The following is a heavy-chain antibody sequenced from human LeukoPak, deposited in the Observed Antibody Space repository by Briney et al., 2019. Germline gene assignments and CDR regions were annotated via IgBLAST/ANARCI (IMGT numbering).Heavy chain of an antibody. Sequence: GSSVKVSCKASGGTFSSYAISWVRQAPGQGLEWMGRIIPILGIANYAQKFQGRVTITADKSTSTAYMELSSLRSEDTAVYYCARERDNSGAYYPERYFDLWGRGTLVTVSS. CDR3: ARERDNSGAYYPERYFDL. CDR1: GGTFSSYA. D-gene: IGHD3-22*01. V-gene: IGHV1-69*04. CDR2: IIPILGIA. J-gene: IGHJ2*01.